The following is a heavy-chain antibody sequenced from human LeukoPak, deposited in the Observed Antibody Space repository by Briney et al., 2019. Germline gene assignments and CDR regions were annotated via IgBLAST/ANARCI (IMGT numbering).Heavy chain of an antibody. D-gene: IGHD2-2*02. J-gene: IGHJ4*02. CDR2: SKDDGSST. CDR1: GFTFSSYG. Sequence: GRSLRLSCAASGFTFSSYGMHWVRQAPGKGLEWVSVSKDDGSSTSYADSVKGRFTVSRDNAKNMLYLQMNSLRAEDTAVYYCHPLAYTTNWGQGALVTVSS. CDR3: HPLAYTTN. V-gene: IGHV3-74*01.